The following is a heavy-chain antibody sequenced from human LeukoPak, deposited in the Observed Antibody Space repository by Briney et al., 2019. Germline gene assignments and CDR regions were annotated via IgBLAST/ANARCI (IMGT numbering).Heavy chain of an antibody. V-gene: IGHV3-21*01. J-gene: IGHJ5*02. CDR1: GFTFRTYN. Sequence: GGSLRLSCAASGFTFRTYNMNWVRQAPGKGLEWVSSITTSSTYIYYADSVKGRFTISRDNAKNSLYLQMNSLRAEDTAVYYCARDGWDYDFWSGPNWFDPWGQGTLVTVSS. CDR3: ARDGWDYDFWSGPNWFDP. D-gene: IGHD3-3*01. CDR2: ITTSSTYI.